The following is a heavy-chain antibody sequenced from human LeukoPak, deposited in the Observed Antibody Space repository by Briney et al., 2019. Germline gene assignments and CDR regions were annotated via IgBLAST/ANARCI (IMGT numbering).Heavy chain of an antibody. CDR1: GGSISSYY. D-gene: IGHD1-7*01. Sequence: SETLSLTCTVSGGSISSYYWSWIRQPAGKGLEWIGRIYTSGSTNYNPSLKSRVTMSVDTSKNQFSLKLSSVTAADTAVYYCARGITRRGITGTTGWFDHWGQGTLVTVSS. CDR3: ARGITRRGITGTTGWFDH. J-gene: IGHJ5*02. CDR2: IYTSGST. V-gene: IGHV4-4*07.